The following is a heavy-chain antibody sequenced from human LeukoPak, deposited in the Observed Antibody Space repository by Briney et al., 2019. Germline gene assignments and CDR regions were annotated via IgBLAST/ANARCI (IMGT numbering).Heavy chain of an antibody. D-gene: IGHD2-2*01. CDR2: INPNSGGT. J-gene: IGHJ4*02. CDR1: GYTFTGYY. Sequence: ASVKVSCKASGYTFTGYYMHWVRQAPGQGLEWMGWINPNSGGTNYAQKFQGRVTMTRDTSISTAYMELSRLRSGDTAVYYCAREVVVVPAAHQRHFDYWGQGTLVTVSS. V-gene: IGHV1-2*02. CDR3: AREVVVVPAAHQRHFDY.